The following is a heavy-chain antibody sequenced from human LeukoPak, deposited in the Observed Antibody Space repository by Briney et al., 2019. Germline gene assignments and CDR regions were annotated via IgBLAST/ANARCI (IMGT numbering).Heavy chain of an antibody. CDR3: ARASYRYSYENYYMDV. CDR2: ISSGSSYI. D-gene: IGHD5-18*01. CDR1: GFTFDTYS. Sequence: GGSLRLSCAASGFTFDTYSVNRVRQAPGKGLEWVSSISSGSSYIHFADSVKGRFTISRDNTKNSLYLQMNSLRAEDTAVYYCARASYRYSYENYYMDVWGKGTTVTVSS. V-gene: IGHV3-21*01. J-gene: IGHJ6*03.